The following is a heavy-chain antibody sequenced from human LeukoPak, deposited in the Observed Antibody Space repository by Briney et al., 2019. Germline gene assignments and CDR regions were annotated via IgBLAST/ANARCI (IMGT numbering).Heavy chain of an antibody. CDR3: ARSPLLRLGELSFEFDY. Sequence: SETLSLTCTVSGGSISSYYRSWIRQPPGKGLEWIGYIYYSGSTNYNPSLKSRVTISVDTSKNQFSLKLSSVTAADTAVYYCARSPLLRLGELSFEFDYWGQGTLVTVSS. J-gene: IGHJ4*02. CDR2: IYYSGST. D-gene: IGHD3-16*02. V-gene: IGHV4-59*01. CDR1: GGSISSYY.